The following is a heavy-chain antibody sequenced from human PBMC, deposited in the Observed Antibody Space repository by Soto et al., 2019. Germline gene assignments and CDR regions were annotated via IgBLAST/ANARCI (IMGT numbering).Heavy chain of an antibody. D-gene: IGHD2-8*01. CDR3: AGSLLSCTNGVCFPHFDY. J-gene: IGHJ4*02. V-gene: IGHV1-69*13. CDR2: IIPIFGTA. Sequence: SVKVSCKASGGTFSSYAISWVRQAPGQGLEWMGGIIPIFGTANYAQKFQGRVTITADESTSTAYMELSSLRSEDTAVYYCAGSLLSCTNGVCFPHFDYWGQGTLVTVSS. CDR1: GGTFSSYA.